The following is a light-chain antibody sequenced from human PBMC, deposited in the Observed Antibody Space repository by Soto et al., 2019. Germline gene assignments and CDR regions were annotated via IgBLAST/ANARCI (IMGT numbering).Light chain of an antibody. CDR2: ADS. J-gene: IGLJ1*01. CDR1: NIGSNS. V-gene: IGLV3-21*02. Sequence: YELAQPPSVSVAPGQTAIVTCDGNNIGSNSVHWYQQKPGRAPVLVVYADSDRPSGVPERFSGSNSGNTATLTISRVEAGDEADYYCQVWDSSTDDLYVFXPGTKVTVL. CDR3: QVWDSSTDDLYV.